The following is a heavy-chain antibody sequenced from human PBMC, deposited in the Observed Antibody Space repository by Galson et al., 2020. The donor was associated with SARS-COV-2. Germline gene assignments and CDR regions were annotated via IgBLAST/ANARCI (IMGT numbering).Heavy chain of an antibody. CDR1: GFAFSNSA. CDR3: ARETDEHTSSWYDD. J-gene: IGHJ5*02. D-gene: IGHD2-2*01. V-gene: IGHV3-30*04. Sequence: SLMLPCAAPGFAFSNSAMHWVRQAPGPGLEWVAIISYDVSTKYNSESVKGRFTIARDISKNTPYLQMNSLRREDTAVYYCARETDEHTSSWYDDWGQGARGSGSS. CDR2: ISYDVSTK.